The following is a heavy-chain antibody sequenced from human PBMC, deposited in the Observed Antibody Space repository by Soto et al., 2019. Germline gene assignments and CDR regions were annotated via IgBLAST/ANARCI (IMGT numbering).Heavy chain of an antibody. CDR2: ISSSGSTM. CDR1: GFTFSSYE. V-gene: IGHV3-48*03. D-gene: IGHD3-16*02. Sequence: EVEVVESGGGLVQPGGSLRLSCAASGFTFSSYEMNWVRQAPGKGLEWVSYISSSGSTMYYADSVKGRFTISRDNAKSPLHLQMHSLSAEDTAVYYCVGEHGVISYSYGMDVWGQGSTVTVSS. CDR3: VGEHGVISYSYGMDV. J-gene: IGHJ6*02.